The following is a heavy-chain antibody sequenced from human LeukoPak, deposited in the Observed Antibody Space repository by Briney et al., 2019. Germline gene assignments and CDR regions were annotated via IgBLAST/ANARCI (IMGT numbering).Heavy chain of an antibody. CDR3: ARQGGGPYSGSPFDY. J-gene: IGHJ4*02. CDR2: INVGNGNT. CDR1: GYTFTSYA. D-gene: IGHD1-26*01. Sequence: GASVNVSCKTSGYTFTSYAMHWVRQAPGQRLEWMGWINVGNGNTKYSQKFQDRVTITRDTPASTAYMALSSLTSDDTAVYCCARQGGGPYSGSPFDYWGQGTLVTVSS. V-gene: IGHV1-3*01.